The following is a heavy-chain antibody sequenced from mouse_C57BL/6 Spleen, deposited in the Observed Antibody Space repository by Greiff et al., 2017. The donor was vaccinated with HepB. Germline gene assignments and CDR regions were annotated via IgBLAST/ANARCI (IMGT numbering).Heavy chain of an antibody. CDR2: ISGGGGNT. V-gene: IGHV5-9*01. D-gene: IGHD2-1*01. J-gene: IGHJ2*01. CDR1: GFTFSSYT. Sequence: EVKLVESGGGLVKPGGSLKLSCAASGFTFSSYTMSWVRQTPEKRLEWVATISGGGGNTYYPDSVKGRFTISGDTAKNTLYLQMSSLRSEDTALYYCARRSYYAHFDYWGQGTTLTVSS. CDR3: ARRSYYAHFDY.